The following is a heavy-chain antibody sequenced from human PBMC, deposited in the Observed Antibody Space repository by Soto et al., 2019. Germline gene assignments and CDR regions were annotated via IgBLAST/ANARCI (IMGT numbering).Heavy chain of an antibody. V-gene: IGHV4-30-2*01. Sequence: QLQLQESGSGLVKPSQTLSLTCAVSGGSISSGGYSWSWIRQPPGKGLEWIGYIYHSGSTYYNPSLKTRVTISVYRSKNLFSLKLSSVTAADTALYYWTAGGGLPRYYWGQGTLVTVSS. CDR3: TAGGGLPRYY. D-gene: IGHD5-12*01. CDR2: IYHSGST. CDR1: GGSISSGGYS. J-gene: IGHJ4*02.